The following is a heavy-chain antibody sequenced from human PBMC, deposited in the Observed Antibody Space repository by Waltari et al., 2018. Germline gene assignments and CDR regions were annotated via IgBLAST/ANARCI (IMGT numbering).Heavy chain of an antibody. V-gene: IGHV3-23*01. CDR2: ISGSGGST. Sequence: EVQLLESGGGLVQPGGSLRLSCAASGFTFSSYAMSWVRQAPGQGLEWVSAISGSGGSTYYADSVKGRFTISRDNSKNTLYLQMNSLRAEDTAVYYCAKPLVGGSWYTGGGIDYWGQGTLVTVSS. D-gene: IGHD6-13*01. J-gene: IGHJ4*02. CDR1: GFTFSSYA. CDR3: AKPLVGGSWYTGGGIDY.